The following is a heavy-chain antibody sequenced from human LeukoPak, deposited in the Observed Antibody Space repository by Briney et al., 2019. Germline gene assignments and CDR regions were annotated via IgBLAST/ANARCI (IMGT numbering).Heavy chain of an antibody. CDR1: GFAFSSDW. V-gene: IGHV3-7*01. J-gene: IGHJ4*02. Sequence: PGGSLRLSCAASGFAFSSDWMSWVRQAPGNGLEWVANIKQDGSEKYYVDSVKGRFTISRDNARNSLYLQMNSLRAEDTAVYYCASQGSGYDSPIDHWGQGTLVTVSS. D-gene: IGHD5-12*01. CDR3: ASQGSGYDSPIDH. CDR2: IKQDGSEK.